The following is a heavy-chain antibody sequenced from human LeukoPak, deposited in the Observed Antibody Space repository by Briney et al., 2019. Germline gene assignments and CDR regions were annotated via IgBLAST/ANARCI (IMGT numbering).Heavy chain of an antibody. J-gene: IGHJ4*02. D-gene: IGHD3-10*01. CDR1: GGSFRVYY. CDR2: INHSGST. CDR3: ARDFYGSAPDY. V-gene: IGHV4-34*01. Sequence: SETPSLTCAVYGGSFRVYYWSWIRQPPGKGLEWIGEINHSGSTIYNPSLQSRVTISVDTSKNHFSLKLNSVTAADTAVYYCARDFYGSAPDYWGQGTLVTVSS.